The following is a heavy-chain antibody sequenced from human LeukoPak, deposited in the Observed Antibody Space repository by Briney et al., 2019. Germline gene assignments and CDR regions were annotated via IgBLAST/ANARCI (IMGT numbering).Heavy chain of an antibody. D-gene: IGHD1-1*01. CDR3: ARAQGVAWYNWNDDYYYYYMDV. J-gene: IGHJ6*03. Sequence: SETLSLTCTVSGGSISSYYWSWIRQPAGKGLEWIGRIYTSGSTNYNPSLKSRVTMSVDTSKNQFSLKLSSVTATDTAVYYCARAQGVAWYNWNDDYYYYYMDVWGKGTTVTVSS. V-gene: IGHV4-4*07. CDR2: IYTSGST. CDR1: GGSISSYY.